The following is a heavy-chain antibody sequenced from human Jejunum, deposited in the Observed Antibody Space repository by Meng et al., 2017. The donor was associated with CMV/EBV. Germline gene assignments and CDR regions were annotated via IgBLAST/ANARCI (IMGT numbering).Heavy chain of an antibody. CDR3: VRDLKLANAHFDY. CDR2: IRGHNGDT. D-gene: IGHD1-7*01. J-gene: IGHJ4*02. Sequence: CKASGYTLSSYGISWVRQAPGKGLEWMGWIRGHNGDTNYAQKFQGRATMTTDTSTNTAYMDLRSLTTDDTAVYYCVRDLKLANAHFDYWGQGTLVTVSS. CDR1: GYTLSSYG. V-gene: IGHV1-18*01.